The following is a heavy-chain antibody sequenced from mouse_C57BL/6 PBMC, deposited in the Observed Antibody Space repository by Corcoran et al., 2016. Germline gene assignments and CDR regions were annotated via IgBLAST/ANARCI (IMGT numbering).Heavy chain of an antibody. D-gene: IGHD2-4*01. J-gene: IGHJ4*01. CDR2: IYWDDDK. Sequence: QVTLKESGPGILQSSQTLSLTCSFSGFSLSTSGMGVSWIRQPSGKGLEWLAHIYWDDDKRYNPSLKSRLTISKDTSRNQVFLKITSVDTADTATYYCARSYDYDDDPGGYYYAMDYWGQGTSVTVSS. CDR3: ARSYDYDDDPGGYYYAMDY. CDR1: GFSLSTSGMG. V-gene: IGHV8-12*01.